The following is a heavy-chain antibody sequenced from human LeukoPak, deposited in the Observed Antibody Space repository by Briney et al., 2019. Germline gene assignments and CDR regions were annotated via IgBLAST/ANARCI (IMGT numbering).Heavy chain of an antibody. CDR1: GFTFSTYS. J-gene: IGHJ4*02. V-gene: IGHV3-21*04. CDR2: ISSTSSYR. CDR3: ARGSYAAFDY. Sequence: PGGSLRLSCAASGFTFSTYSMSWVRQSPGKGLEWVSYISSTSSYRYNADSVKGRFAISRDNAKNSLYLQMNSLRAGDTAVYYCARGSYAAFDYWGQGTLVTVSS. D-gene: IGHD3-16*01.